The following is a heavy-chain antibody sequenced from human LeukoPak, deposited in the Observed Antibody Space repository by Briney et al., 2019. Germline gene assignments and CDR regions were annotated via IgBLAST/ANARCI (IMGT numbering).Heavy chain of an antibody. CDR3: AKKAQWLRPFDY. Sequence: GGSLRLSCAASGFTFSSSWMAWVRQAPGKGLEWVGNIKEDGTAKNYVVSVRGRFTISRDNAKNSLYLQMNSLRAEDTAVYYCAKKAQWLRPFDYWGQGTLVTVSS. D-gene: IGHD6-19*01. CDR1: GFTFSSSW. V-gene: IGHV3-7*01. CDR2: IKEDGTAK. J-gene: IGHJ4*02.